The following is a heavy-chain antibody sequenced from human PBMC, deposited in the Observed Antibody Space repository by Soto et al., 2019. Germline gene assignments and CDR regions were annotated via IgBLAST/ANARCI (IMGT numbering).Heavy chain of an antibody. CDR3: ETHGSGGNYGDDVEAMEDFDY. V-gene: IGHV3-21*01. CDR1: GFTFSSYS. Sequence: EVQLVESGGGLVKPGGSLRLSCAASGFTFSSYSMNWVRQAPGKGLEWVSSISSSSSYIYYADSVKGRFTISRDNAKNSLYIQMNSLRAEDTAVYYCETHGSGGNYGDDVEAMEDFDYWGQGTLVTVSS. CDR2: ISSSSSYI. D-gene: IGHD4-17*01. J-gene: IGHJ4*02.